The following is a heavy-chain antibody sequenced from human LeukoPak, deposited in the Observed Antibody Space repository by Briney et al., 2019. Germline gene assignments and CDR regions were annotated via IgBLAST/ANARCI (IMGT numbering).Heavy chain of an antibody. CDR3: AIYSSSDPLYYYYGMDV. CDR2: INHSGST. V-gene: IGHV4-34*01. CDR1: GGSFSGYY. Sequence: PSETLSLTCAVYGGSFSGYYWSWIRQPPGKGLEWIGEINHSGSTNYNPSLKSRVTISVDTSKNQFSLKLSSVTAADTAVYYCAIYSSSDPLYYYYGMDVWGQGTTATVSS. D-gene: IGHD6-6*01. J-gene: IGHJ6*02.